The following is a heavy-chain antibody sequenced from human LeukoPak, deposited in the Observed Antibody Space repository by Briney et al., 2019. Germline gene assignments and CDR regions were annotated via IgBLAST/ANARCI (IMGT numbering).Heavy chain of an antibody. CDR2: IKNNRGSYTA. V-gene: IGHV3-72*01. CDR3: GRDRATALVY. J-gene: IGHJ4*02. CDR1: GFTLNEHY. Sequence: PGGSLTLSCTASGFTLNEHYMEWVRRASGREVEGVGRIKNNRGSYTADYAASVKGRFTISRDDSQNSLYLQMNSPKAEDTAVYYCGRDRATALVYWGQGTLVSVSS.